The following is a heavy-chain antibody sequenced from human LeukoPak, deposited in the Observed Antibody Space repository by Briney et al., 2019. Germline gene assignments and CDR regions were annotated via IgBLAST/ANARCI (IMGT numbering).Heavy chain of an antibody. CDR2: IRYDGSNK. Sequence: GGSLRLSCAASGFTFSSYGMHWVRQAPGKGLEWVALIRYDGSNKYYADSVKGRFTISRDNSKNTLYLQMNSLRAEDTAVYYCAKRKGGYSYGSEDYFDYWGQGTLVTVSS. CDR3: AKRKGGYSYGSEDYFDY. CDR1: GFTFSSYG. V-gene: IGHV3-30*02. J-gene: IGHJ4*02. D-gene: IGHD5-18*01.